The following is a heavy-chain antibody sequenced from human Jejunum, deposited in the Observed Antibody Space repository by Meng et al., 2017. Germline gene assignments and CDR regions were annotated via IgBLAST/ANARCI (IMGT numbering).Heavy chain of an antibody. D-gene: IGHD4-17*01. CDR2: INGDGSSI. CDR3: AILGAIEPTVTTTAGDDY. J-gene: IGHJ4*02. CDR1: GFTFSSYW. V-gene: IGHV3-74*01. Sequence: GESPKISCAASGFTFSSYWMHWVRQAPGKGLVWVSRINGDGSSIAYADSVKGRFTISRDNAKNILYLQMNSVRAEDTAVYHCAILGAIEPTVTTTAGDDYWGQGTLVTVSS.